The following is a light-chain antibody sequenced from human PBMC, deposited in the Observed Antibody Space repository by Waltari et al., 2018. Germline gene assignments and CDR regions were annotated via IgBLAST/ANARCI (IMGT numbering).Light chain of an antibody. Sequence: AIRMTQSPSSPSASTGDRVTITCRASQGIRSYLAWYQQKPGKAPKLLIYAASTLQSGVPSRFSGSGSGTDFTLTISCLQSEDFATYYCQQYYSYPPITFGQGTRLEIK. CDR2: AAS. CDR1: QGIRSY. V-gene: IGKV1-8*01. CDR3: QQYYSYPPIT. J-gene: IGKJ5*01.